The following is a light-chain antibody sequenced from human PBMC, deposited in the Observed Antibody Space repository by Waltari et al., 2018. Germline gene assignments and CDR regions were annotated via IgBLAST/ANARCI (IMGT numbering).Light chain of an antibody. CDR2: EVV. J-gene: IGLJ2*01. CDR3: CSYAGRTTSL. Sequence: LTQPASVSGSPGQSITISCTGTSSDVGGYNLVSWYQQHPGKAPNLIIYEVVKRPSGVSNRFSGSKSGNTASLTISGLQAEDEGDYYCCSYAGRTTSLFGGGTKVTVL. V-gene: IGLV2-23*02. CDR1: SSDVGGYNL.